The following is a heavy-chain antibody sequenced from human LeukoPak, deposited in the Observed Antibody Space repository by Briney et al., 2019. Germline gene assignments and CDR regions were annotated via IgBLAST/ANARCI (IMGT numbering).Heavy chain of an antibody. CDR2: IYPGDSDT. D-gene: IGHD3-22*01. V-gene: IGHV5-51*01. Sequence: GESLKISCKGSGYSFTSYWIDWVRQMPGKGLEWMGIIYPGDSDTRYSPSFQGQVTISADKSISTAYLQWSSLKASDTAMYYCASPPTLGSIIVERWGQGTLVTVSS. J-gene: IGHJ4*02. CDR3: ASPPTLGSIIVER. CDR1: GYSFTSYW.